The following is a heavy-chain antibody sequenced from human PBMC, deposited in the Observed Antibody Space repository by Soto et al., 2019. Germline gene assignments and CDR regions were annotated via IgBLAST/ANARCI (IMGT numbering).Heavy chain of an antibody. Sequence: QVQLVQSGGEVKKPGASVKVSCKASGYTFTSYGISWVRQAPGQGLEWMGRISAYNGNTNYAQKLQGRVTMTTDTSTSTAYMELRSLGSDDAAVYYATGVVGAPGRGFDPWGQGTLVTVSS. V-gene: IGHV1-18*01. CDR2: ISAYNGNT. J-gene: IGHJ5*02. CDR3: TGVVGAPGRGFDP. D-gene: IGHD2-15*01. CDR1: GYTFTSYG.